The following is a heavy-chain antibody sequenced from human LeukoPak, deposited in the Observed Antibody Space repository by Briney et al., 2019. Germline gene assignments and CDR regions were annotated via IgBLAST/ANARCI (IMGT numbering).Heavy chain of an antibody. D-gene: IGHD3-3*01. CDR3: ARLYDSWSGYYAFDI. J-gene: IGHJ3*02. V-gene: IGHV4-39*01. CDR1: GGCIRSCSYY. Sequence: SETLSLTCTVSGGCIRSCSYYWGWIRQPPGKGLAWIGSIYYSGSTYYNPSLKSRITISVDTSKNQFSLNLSSVTAADTAVYYCARLYDSWSGYYAFDIWGQGTMVTVSS. CDR2: IYYSGST.